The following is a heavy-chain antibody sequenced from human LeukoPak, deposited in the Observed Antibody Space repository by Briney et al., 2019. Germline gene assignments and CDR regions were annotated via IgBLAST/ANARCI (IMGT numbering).Heavy chain of an antibody. V-gene: IGHV4-4*07. CDR3: AREGQWPVRGYNWFDP. D-gene: IGHD6-19*01. Sequence: PSETLSLTCTVSGGSISSYYWSWIRQPAGKGLEWIGRIYTSGSTNYNPSLKSRVTMSVDTSKNQFSLKLSSVTAADTAVYYCAREGQWPVRGYNWFDPWGQGTLATVSS. CDR1: GGSISSYY. CDR2: IYTSGST. J-gene: IGHJ5*02.